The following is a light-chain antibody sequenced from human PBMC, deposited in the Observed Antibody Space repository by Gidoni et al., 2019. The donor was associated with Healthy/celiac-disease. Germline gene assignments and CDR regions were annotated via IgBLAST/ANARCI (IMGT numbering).Light chain of an antibody. CDR1: QGISSY. CDR2: AAS. CDR3: QQLNSYPRP. V-gene: IGKV1-9*01. J-gene: IGKJ1*01. Sequence: DIQLTQSTSFLSASVGDRVTITCWASQGISSYLAWYQQKPGKAPKILIYAASTLQRGVPSRFSGSGSGTEFTLTISSLQPEDFATYYCQQLNSYPRPFGQGTKVEIK.